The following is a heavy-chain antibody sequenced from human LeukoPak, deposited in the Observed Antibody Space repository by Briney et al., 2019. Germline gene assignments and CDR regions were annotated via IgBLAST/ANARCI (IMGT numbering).Heavy chain of an antibody. CDR2: ISSNGGTT. CDR3: ARDLGVAGALDY. J-gene: IGHJ4*01. V-gene: IGHV3-64*01. Sequence: GGSLRLSCGASGFTFSKYTIHWVRQAPGKGLEYVPAISSNGGTTYHANSVKGRFTLSRDNSKNTLYLQMGSLRPEDMAVYYCARDLGVAGALDYWGQGTLVTVSS. D-gene: IGHD1-26*01. CDR1: GFTFSKYT.